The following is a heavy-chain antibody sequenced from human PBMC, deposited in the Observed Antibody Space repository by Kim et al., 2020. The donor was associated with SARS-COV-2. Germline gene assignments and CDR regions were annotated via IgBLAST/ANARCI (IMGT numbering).Heavy chain of an antibody. J-gene: IGHJ3*02. CDR3: ARGLITMIPLDI. CDR2: INHSGST. CDR1: GGSFSGYY. D-gene: IGHD3-22*01. Sequence: SETLSLTCAVYGGSFSGYYWSWIRQPPGKGLEWIGEINHSGSTNYNPSLKSRVTISVDTSKNQFSLKLSSVTAADTAVYYCARGLITMIPLDIWGQGPMV. V-gene: IGHV4-34*01.